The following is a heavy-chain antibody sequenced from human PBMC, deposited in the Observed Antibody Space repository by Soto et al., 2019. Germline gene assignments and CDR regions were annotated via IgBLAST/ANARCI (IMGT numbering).Heavy chain of an antibody. J-gene: IGHJ6*02. CDR2: INHSGST. CDR1: GGSFSGYY. Sequence: PSETLSLTCAVYGGSFSGYYWSWIRQPPGKGLEWIGEINHSGSTNYNPSLKSRVTISVDTSKNQFSLKLSSVTAADTAVYYCARPHSDYDFWSDYGMDVWDQGTTVTVSS. D-gene: IGHD3-3*01. V-gene: IGHV4-34*01. CDR3: ARPHSDYDFWSDYGMDV.